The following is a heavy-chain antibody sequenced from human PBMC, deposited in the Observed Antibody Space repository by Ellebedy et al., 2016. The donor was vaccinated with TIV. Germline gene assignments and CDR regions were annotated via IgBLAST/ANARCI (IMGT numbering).Heavy chain of an antibody. CDR1: GGSFSGYY. D-gene: IGHD3-22*01. J-gene: IGHJ5*01. V-gene: IGHV4-59*12. CDR3: ARAYGISDFYLDS. Sequence: SETLSLTXAVYGGSFSGYYWSWIRQPPGKGLEWIGYIYYSGSTNYNPSLKSRVTISVDTSKNQFSLKLSSVTAADTAVYYCARAYGISDFYLDSWGQGTLVTASS. CDR2: IYYSGST.